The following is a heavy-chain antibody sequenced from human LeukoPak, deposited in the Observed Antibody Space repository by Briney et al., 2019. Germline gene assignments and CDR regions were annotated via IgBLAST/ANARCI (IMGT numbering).Heavy chain of an antibody. V-gene: IGHV1-2*02. D-gene: IGHD6-6*01. Sequence: GASVKVSCKASGYTFTGYYMHWVRQAPGQGLEWMGWINPNSGGTNYAQKFQGRVTMTRDTSISTAYMELSRLRSDDTAVYYCARALRGIYSSSSPNWFDPWGQGTLVTVSS. CDR1: GYTFTGYY. CDR3: ARALRGIYSSSSPNWFDP. CDR2: INPNSGGT. J-gene: IGHJ5*02.